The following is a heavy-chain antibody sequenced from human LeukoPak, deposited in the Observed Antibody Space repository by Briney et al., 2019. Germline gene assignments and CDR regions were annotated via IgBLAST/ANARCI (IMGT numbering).Heavy chain of an antibody. CDR1: GFTFSSYG. CDR2: ISYDGSNK. V-gene: IGHV3-30*18. D-gene: IGHD3-10*01. CDR3: AKDLIIGITMVRGVQRYFDY. J-gene: IGHJ4*02. Sequence: GGSLRLSCAASGFTFSSYGMHWVRQAPGKGLEWVAVISYDGSNKYYADSVKGRFTISRDNSKNTLYLQMNSLRAEDTAVYYCAKDLIIGITMVRGVQRYFDYWGQGTLVTVSS.